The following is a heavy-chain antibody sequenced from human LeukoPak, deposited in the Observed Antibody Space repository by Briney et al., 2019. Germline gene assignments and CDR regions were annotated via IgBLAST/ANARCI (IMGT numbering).Heavy chain of an antibody. CDR2: ISSSSSYT. CDR1: GFTFSDYY. CDR3: ARDRYCSGGSCYGWFDP. J-gene: IGHJ5*02. Sequence: GGSPRLSCAASGFTFSDYYMSWIRQAPGKGLEWVSYISSSSSYTKYADSVKGRFTIPRDNAKNSLYLQMNSLRAEDTAVYHCARDRYCSGGSCYGWFDPWGQGTLVTVSS. V-gene: IGHV3-11*06. D-gene: IGHD2-15*01.